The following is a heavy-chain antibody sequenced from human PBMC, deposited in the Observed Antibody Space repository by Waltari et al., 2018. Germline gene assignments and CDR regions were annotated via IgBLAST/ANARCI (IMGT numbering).Heavy chain of an antibody. CDR3: ATDGNYFAF. CDR2: IDQDADKK. CDR1: GCSFSNYW. Sequence: EVQMIESGGGLVQPGGSLRLSCASSGCSFSNYWMSWVRLAPGKGLEWVANIDQDADKKYYLDSVRGRFTISRDNTKNSLYLQMNSLRADDTAVYYGATDGNYFAFWGQGTLVTVSS. V-gene: IGHV3-7*03. D-gene: IGHD3-10*01. J-gene: IGHJ4*02.